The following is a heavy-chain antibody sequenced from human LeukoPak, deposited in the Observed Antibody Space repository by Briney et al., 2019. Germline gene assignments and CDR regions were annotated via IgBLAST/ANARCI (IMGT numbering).Heavy chain of an antibody. D-gene: IGHD4-23*01. CDR3: ARVAAGYSVNYFDY. CDR1: GFTFSSYA. CDR2: ISYDGSNK. V-gene: IGHV3-30*04. J-gene: IGHJ4*02. Sequence: PGRSLRLSCAASGFTFSSYAMHWVRQAPGKGLEWVAVISYDGSNKYYADSVKGRFTISRDNSKNTLYLQMNSLRAEDTAVYYCARVAAGYSVNYFDYWGQGTLVTVSS.